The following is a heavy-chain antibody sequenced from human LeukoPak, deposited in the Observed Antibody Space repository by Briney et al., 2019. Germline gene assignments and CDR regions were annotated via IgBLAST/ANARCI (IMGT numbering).Heavy chain of an antibody. D-gene: IGHD5-18*01. CDR3: TRDIGYSYYYYMDV. CDR1: GFTFSSYW. CDR2: IRSKTYGETT. J-gene: IGHJ6*03. Sequence: GGSLRLSCAASGFTFSSYWMSWVRQAPGKGLEWVGLIRSKTYGETTEYAASVKGRFTISRDDSKSIAYLQMNSLKIEDTAVYYCTRDIGYSYYYYMDVWGKGTTVTISS. V-gene: IGHV3-49*04.